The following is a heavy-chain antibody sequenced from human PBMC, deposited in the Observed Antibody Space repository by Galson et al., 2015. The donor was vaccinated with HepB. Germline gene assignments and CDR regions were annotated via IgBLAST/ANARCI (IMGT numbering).Heavy chain of an antibody. CDR1: GFTFSNYG. CDR2: ISYDQKNK. J-gene: IGHJ6*03. D-gene: IGHD4-11*01. V-gene: IGHV3-30*03. Sequence: SLRLSCAASGFTFSNYGMHWVRQAPGKGLEWVAVISYDQKNKYYADSLKGRFTISRDNSKNTLYLQMNSLRAEDTAVYYCARDPTVTTPGYHYFYMDVWGKGATVTVSS. CDR3: ARDPTVTTPGYHYFYMDV.